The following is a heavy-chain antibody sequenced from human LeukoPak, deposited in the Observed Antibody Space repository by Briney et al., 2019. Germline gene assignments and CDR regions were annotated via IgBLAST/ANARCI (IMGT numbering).Heavy chain of an antibody. CDR2: IYHSGST. J-gene: IGHJ4*02. CDR1: GYSISSGYY. V-gene: IGHV4-38-2*02. CDR3: ARGGYSYGSFRLYFDY. D-gene: IGHD5-18*01. Sequence: PSETLSLTCTVSGYSISSGYYWGWIRQPPGKGLEWIGSIYHSGSTYYNPSLKSRVTISLDMSKNQFSLKLNSVTAADTAVYYCARGGYSYGSFRLYFDYWGQGTLVTVSS.